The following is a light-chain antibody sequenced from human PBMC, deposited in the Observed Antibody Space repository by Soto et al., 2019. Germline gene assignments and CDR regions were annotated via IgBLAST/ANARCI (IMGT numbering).Light chain of an antibody. CDR3: QQFKSDPST. J-gene: IGKJ5*01. V-gene: IGKV1-13*02. CDR2: DAS. Sequence: AIQLTQSPSSLSASVGDRVTITCRTSQGISSALAWYQQRPGKAPNLLIYDASTLESGVPSRFSGSGSGIDFTRTLSRLQAGDFATHFCQQFKSDPSTFGQGTRLEIQ. CDR1: QGISSA.